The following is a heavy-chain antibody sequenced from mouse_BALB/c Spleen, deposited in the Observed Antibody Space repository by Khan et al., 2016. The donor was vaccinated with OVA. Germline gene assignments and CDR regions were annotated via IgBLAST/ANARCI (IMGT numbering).Heavy chain of an antibody. CDR1: GHTFTNFG. CDR3: ARPPYFSYAMDN. D-gene: IGHD2-10*01. J-gene: IGHJ4*01. CDR2: INTYTGEP. Sequence: QIQLVQSGPELKKPGETVKISCKASGHTFTNFGMNWVKQAPGKGLKWMGWINTYTGEPTYADDFNGRFAFSLEASASTAYLQINNLTNEDTATYFCARPPYFSYAMDNWGQETSVTVSS. V-gene: IGHV9-3-1*01.